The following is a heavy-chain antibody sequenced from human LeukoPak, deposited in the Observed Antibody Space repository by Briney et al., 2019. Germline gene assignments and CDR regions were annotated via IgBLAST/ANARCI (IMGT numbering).Heavy chain of an antibody. D-gene: IGHD1-1*01. V-gene: IGHV4-59*08. J-gene: IGHJ4*02. CDR1: GGSISSYY. CDR3: ARINWNYFDY. Sequence: SETLSLTCTVSGGSISSYYWSWVRQPPGKGLEWIGYIYYSGNTNYNPSLKSRHTMSADRSRNQFSLNLNSVTAADTAVYYCARINWNYFDYWGQGILVTVSS. CDR2: IYYSGNT.